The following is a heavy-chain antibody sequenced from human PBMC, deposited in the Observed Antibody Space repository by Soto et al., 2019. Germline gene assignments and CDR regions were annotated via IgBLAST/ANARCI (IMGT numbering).Heavy chain of an antibody. CDR2: IYNSGST. Sequence: QLQLQESGSGLVKPSQTLSLTCAVSGGYISGGYYSWSWIRQPPGKGLEWIGFIYNSGSTYYNSSPKSRVPIPVARPKNHFFLNLTFVTAADTAVYYCPTSPKFFQIWGQGKKVTVSS. V-gene: IGHV4-30-2*01. J-gene: IGHJ3*02. CDR3: PTSPKFFQI. CDR1: GGYISGGYYS.